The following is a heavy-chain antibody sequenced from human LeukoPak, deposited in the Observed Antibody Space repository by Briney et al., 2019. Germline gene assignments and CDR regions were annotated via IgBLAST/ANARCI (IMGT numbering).Heavy chain of an antibody. CDR3: ARLSYPTVTTGTSFDY. J-gene: IGHJ4*02. CDR1: GYSFTNYW. Sequence: GESLKISCKGSGYSFTNYWIGWVRQVPGKGLEWMGIIYPGDSHTRYNPSFQGQVTISADKSISTAYLQWSSLKASDTAMYYCARLSYPTVTTGTSFDYWGQGTLVTVSS. CDR2: IYPGDSHT. D-gene: IGHD4-17*01. V-gene: IGHV5-51*01.